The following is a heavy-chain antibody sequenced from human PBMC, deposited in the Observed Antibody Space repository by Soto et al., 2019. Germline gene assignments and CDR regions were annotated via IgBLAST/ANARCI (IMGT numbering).Heavy chain of an antibody. D-gene: IGHD3-16*02. V-gene: IGHV3-7*01. CDR2: INQDGSER. Sequence: GGSLRLSCAASGFTFSNYWMSWVRQAPGKGLEWVASINQDGSERYYVDSVKGRFTISRDNAKSSLYLQMSSLRAEDTAVYHCARLYPYDYIWGSYRPVRFDYWGQGTLVTVSS. CDR3: ARLYPYDYIWGSYRPVRFDY. J-gene: IGHJ4*02. CDR1: GFTFSNYW.